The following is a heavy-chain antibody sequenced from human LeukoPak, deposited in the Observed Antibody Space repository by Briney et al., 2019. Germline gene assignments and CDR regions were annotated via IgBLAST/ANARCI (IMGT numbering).Heavy chain of an antibody. CDR1: GGSISSGGYY. J-gene: IGHJ4*02. Sequence: SETLSLTCTVSGGSISSGGYYWSWIRQQPGKGLEWIGYIYYSGSTYYNPSLKSRVTISVDTSKNQFSLKLSSVTAADMAVYYCARDRGPYSGYDSYYFDYWGQGTLVTVSS. D-gene: IGHD5-12*01. V-gene: IGHV4-31*03. CDR2: IYYSGST. CDR3: ARDRGPYSGYDSYYFDY.